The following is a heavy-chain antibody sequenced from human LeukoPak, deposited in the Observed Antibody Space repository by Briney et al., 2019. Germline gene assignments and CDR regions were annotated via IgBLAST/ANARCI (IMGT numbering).Heavy chain of an antibody. Sequence: GGSLRLSCAASGFTFSSYAMSWVRQAPGKGLEWVSAISGSGGSTYYADSVKGRFTISRDNSKNTLYLQMNSLRADDTAVYYCAKSGALYYYYGMDVWGQGTTVTVSS. D-gene: IGHD4-17*01. J-gene: IGHJ6*02. V-gene: IGHV3-23*01. CDR3: AKSGALYYYYGMDV. CDR2: ISGSGGST. CDR1: GFTFSSYA.